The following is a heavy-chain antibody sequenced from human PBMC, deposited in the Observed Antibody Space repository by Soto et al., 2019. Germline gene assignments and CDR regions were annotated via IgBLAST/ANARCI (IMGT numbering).Heavy chain of an antibody. CDR2: IYTSGST. J-gene: IGHJ4*02. CDR1: GGSISSYY. Sequence: PSETLSLTCTVSGGSISSYYWSWIRQPAGKGLEWIGRIYTSGSTNYNPSLKSRVTMSVDTSKNQFSLKLSSVTAADTAVYYCARAPTHNYYYDSSGHYYYFDYWGQGTLVTVSS. V-gene: IGHV4-4*07. D-gene: IGHD3-22*01. CDR3: ARAPTHNYYYDSSGHYYYFDY.